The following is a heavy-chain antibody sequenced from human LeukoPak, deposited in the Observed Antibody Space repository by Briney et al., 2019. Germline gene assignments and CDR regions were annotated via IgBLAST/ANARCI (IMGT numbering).Heavy chain of an antibody. CDR1: GYTFSSYG. J-gene: IGHJ4*02. Sequence: ASVKVSCKASGYTFSSYGISWVRQAPGQGLEWMGWISAYDGNTDYAQNLQGRVTMTTDTSTSTAYMELRSLRSDDTAVYYCARAVRGYSYAYLPYWGQGTLVTVSS. V-gene: IGHV1-18*01. CDR3: ARAVRGYSYAYLPY. CDR2: ISAYDGNT. D-gene: IGHD5-18*01.